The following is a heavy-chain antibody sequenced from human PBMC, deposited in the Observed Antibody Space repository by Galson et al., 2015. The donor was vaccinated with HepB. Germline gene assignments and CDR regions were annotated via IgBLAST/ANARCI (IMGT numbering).Heavy chain of an antibody. D-gene: IGHD3-22*01. CDR1: GFTFSSYA. CDR3: ARGGHYYYDSSGYYADAFDI. V-gene: IGHV3-30-3*01. CDR2: ISYDGSNK. J-gene: IGHJ3*02. Sequence: SLRLSCAASGFTFSSYAMHWVRQAPGKGLEWVAVISYDGSNKYYADSVKGRFTISRDNSKNTLYLQMNSLRAEDTAVYYCARGGHYYYDSSGYYADAFDIWGQGTMVTVSS.